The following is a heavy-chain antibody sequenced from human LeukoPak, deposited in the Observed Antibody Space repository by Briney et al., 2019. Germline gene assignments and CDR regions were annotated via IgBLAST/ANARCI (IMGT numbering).Heavy chain of an antibody. CDR3: ARAGGIAAAGPPGDLDY. Sequence: PSETLSLTCTVSGGSISSSSYYWGWIRRPPGKGLEWIGSIYYSGSTYYNPSLKSRVTISVDTSKNQFSLKLSSVTAADTAVYYCARAGGIAAAGPPGDLDYWGQGTLVTVSS. V-gene: IGHV4-39*07. CDR1: GGSISSSSYY. D-gene: IGHD6-13*01. CDR2: IYYSGST. J-gene: IGHJ4*02.